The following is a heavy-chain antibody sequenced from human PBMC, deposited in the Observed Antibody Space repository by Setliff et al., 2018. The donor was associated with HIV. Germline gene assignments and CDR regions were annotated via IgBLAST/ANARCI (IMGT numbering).Heavy chain of an antibody. CDR2: IYSGGST. CDR3: ARIGVRFLEWLFVAFDI. CDR1: GFTVSSNY. J-gene: IGHJ3*02. Sequence: GGSLSLSCAASGFTVSSNYMNWVRQAPGKGLEWVSVIYSGGSTYYADSVKGRFTISRDNSKNTLYLQMNSLRAEDTAVYYCARIGVRFLEWLFVAFDIWGQGTMVTVS. D-gene: IGHD3-3*01. V-gene: IGHV3-66*01.